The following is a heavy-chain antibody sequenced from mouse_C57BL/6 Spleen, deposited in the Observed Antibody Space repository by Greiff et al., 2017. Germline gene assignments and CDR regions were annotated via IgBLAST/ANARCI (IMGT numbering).Heavy chain of an antibody. CDR2: IDPSDSYT. J-gene: IGHJ4*01. CDR1: GYTFTSYW. V-gene: IGHV1-50*01. Sequence: QVHVKQPGAELVKPGASVKLSCKASGYTFTSYWMQWVKQRPGQGLEWIGEIDPSDSYTNYNQKFKGKATLTVDTSSSTAYMQLSSLTSEDSAVYYCARRGQLRLQAMDYWGQGTSVTVSS. CDR3: ARRGQLRLQAMDY. D-gene: IGHD3-2*02.